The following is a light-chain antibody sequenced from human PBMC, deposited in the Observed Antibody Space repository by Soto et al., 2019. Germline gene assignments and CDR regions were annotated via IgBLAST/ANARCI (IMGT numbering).Light chain of an antibody. CDR2: GAS. J-gene: IGKJ2*01. CDR3: QQYNNWPPYT. Sequence: ENVLTQSPGTLSLSPGERATLSCRASQSVSSNLAWYQQKPGQAPRLLIYGASTRATGIPARFSGSGSETEFTLTISSLQSEDFAVYYCQQYNNWPPYTFGQGTKLEIK. V-gene: IGKV3-15*01. CDR1: QSVSSN.